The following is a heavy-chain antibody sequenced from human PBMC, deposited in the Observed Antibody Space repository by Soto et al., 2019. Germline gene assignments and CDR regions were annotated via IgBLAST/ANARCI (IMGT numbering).Heavy chain of an antibody. V-gene: IGHV4-34*01. CDR1: GGSFSGYS. Sequence: SEKLSVTCTVYGGSFSGYSWSWIRQPPGKGLEWIGEINHSGSTNYNPSLKSRVTISVDTSKNQVSLKLSSVTAADTAVYYCARVSGIYYYGMDVWGQGTTVT. CDR2: INHSGST. J-gene: IGHJ6*02. D-gene: IGHD3-10*01. CDR3: ARVSGIYYYGMDV.